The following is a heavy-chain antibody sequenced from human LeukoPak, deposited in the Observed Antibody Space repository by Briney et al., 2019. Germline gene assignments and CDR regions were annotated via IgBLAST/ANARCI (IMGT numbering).Heavy chain of an antibody. CDR2: IYNTGST. Sequence: SETLSLTCTVSGGSVGNYYWSWIRQPPGKGLEWIGHIYNTGSTNYNPSLKSRATISVDTSKNQVSLVLTSVTAADTAVYYCARHASVSGNWPRPLDYWGQGSLVTVSS. V-gene: IGHV4-59*08. CDR1: GGSVGNYY. CDR3: ARHASVSGNWPRPLDY. D-gene: IGHD3-3*01. J-gene: IGHJ4*02.